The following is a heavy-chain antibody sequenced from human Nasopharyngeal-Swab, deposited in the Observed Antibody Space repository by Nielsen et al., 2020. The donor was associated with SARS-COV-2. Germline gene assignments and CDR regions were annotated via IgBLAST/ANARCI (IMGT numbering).Heavy chain of an antibody. Sequence: GGSLRLSCAASGYTFSDKAMTWVRQAPGKGLEWVAYISTTSSSIYYADSVRGRFTISRDNAKNLLYLEMNSLRVEDTAVYFCAKVAGAMPENDHWGQGTLVTVSS. CDR1: GYTFSDKA. CDR2: ISTTSSSI. J-gene: IGHJ4*02. V-gene: IGHV3-48*01. CDR3: AKVAGAMPENDH. D-gene: IGHD2-2*01.